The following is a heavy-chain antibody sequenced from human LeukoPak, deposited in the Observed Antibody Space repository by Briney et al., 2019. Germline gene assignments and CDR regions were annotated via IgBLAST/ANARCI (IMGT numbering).Heavy chain of an antibody. Sequence: ASVKVSCKASGYTFTGSYMHWVRQAPGQGLEWMGWINPNSGGTNYAQKFQGRVTMTRDTSISTAYMELSRLRSDDTAVYYCARDLRSGYYGAFDTWGQGTMVTVSS. CDR2: INPNSGGT. V-gene: IGHV1-2*02. D-gene: IGHD3-22*01. J-gene: IGHJ3*02. CDR3: ARDLRSGYYGAFDT. CDR1: GYTFTGSY.